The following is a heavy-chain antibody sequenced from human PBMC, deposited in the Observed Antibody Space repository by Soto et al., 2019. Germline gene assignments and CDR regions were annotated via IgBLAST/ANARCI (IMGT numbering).Heavy chain of an antibody. V-gene: IGHV4-34*01. Sequence: SETLSLTCAFYGGSFSGYYWSWIRQPPGKGLEWIGEINHSGSTNYNPSLKSRVTISVDTSKNQFSLKLSSVTTADTAVYYCARDENYGGKSDAFDIWGQGTMVTVSS. J-gene: IGHJ3*02. CDR3: ARDENYGGKSDAFDI. D-gene: IGHD4-17*01. CDR1: GGSFSGYY. CDR2: INHSGST.